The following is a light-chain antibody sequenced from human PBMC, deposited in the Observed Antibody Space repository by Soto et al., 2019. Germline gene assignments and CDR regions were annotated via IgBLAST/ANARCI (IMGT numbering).Light chain of an antibody. CDR3: QQRSNWPSIT. CDR2: AAS. CDR1: QNIGSY. V-gene: IGKV1-39*01. Sequence: DIQMTQSPSSLSASVRDTVTITCRASQNIGSYLNWYQQKPGKAPTLLIYAASTLQSGVPSRFSGSGSGTDFNLTIDSLEPEDFAVYYCQQRSNWPSITFGQGTRLEIK. J-gene: IGKJ5*01.